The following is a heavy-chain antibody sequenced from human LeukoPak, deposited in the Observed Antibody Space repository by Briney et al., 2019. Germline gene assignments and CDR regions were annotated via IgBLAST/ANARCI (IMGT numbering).Heavy chain of an antibody. CDR2: INPNSGGT. V-gene: IGHV1-2*02. Sequence: ASVKVSCKASGYTFTGYYMHWVRQAPGQGLEWMGWINPNSGGTNYAQKFQGRATMTRDTSISTAYMELSRLRSDDTAVYYCAGTMVRGVIKRGAFDIWGQGTMVTVSS. CDR3: AGTMVRGVIKRGAFDI. J-gene: IGHJ3*02. CDR1: GYTFTGYY. D-gene: IGHD3-10*01.